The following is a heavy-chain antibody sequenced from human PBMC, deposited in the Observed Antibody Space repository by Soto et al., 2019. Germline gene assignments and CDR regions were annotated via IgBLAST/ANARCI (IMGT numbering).Heavy chain of an antibody. CDR3: ARKDEVRGRGYSGDDYSFFDY. CDR2: IYHSGST. D-gene: IGHD5-12*01. CDR1: GGSISSSNW. Sequence: QVQLQESGPGLVKPSGTLSLTCAVSGGSISSSNWWSWVRQPPGKGLEWIGEIYHSGSTNYNPSLKSRVTISVDKSKNQFSLKLSSVTAADTAVYYCARKDEVRGRGYSGDDYSFFDYWGQGTLVTVSS. J-gene: IGHJ4*02. V-gene: IGHV4-4*02.